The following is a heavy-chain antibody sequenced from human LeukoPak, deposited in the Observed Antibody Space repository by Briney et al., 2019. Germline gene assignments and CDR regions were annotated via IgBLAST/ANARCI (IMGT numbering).Heavy chain of an antibody. Sequence: SETLSLTCAVYGGSFSGYYWSWIRQPPGKGLEWIGEINHSGSTNYNPSLKSRVTISVDTSKNQFSLKLSSVTAADTAVYYCARCETDDSSGYYRCDYWGQGTLVTVS. CDR1: GGSFSGYY. J-gene: IGHJ4*02. CDR2: INHSGST. CDR3: ARCETDDSSGYYRCDY. D-gene: IGHD3-22*01. V-gene: IGHV4-34*01.